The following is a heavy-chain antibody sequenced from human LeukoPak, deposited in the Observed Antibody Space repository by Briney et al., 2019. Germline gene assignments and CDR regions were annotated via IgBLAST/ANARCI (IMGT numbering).Heavy chain of an antibody. CDR2: ISSSSSTI. D-gene: IGHD1-26*01. CDR3: ARDDSGSYPDY. Sequence: GGSLRLSCAASGFTFSSYSMNWVRQAPGKGLEWVSYISSSSSTIYYADSVKGRFTISRDNAKNSLYLQMNSLRAEDTAVYYCARDDSGSYPDYWGQGTLVTVSS. CDR1: GFTFSSYS. J-gene: IGHJ4*02. V-gene: IGHV3-48*01.